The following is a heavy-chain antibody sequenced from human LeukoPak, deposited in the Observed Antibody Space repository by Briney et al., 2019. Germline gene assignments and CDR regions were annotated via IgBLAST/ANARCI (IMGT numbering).Heavy chain of an antibody. D-gene: IGHD6-6*01. CDR1: GFTFSSYW. CDR2: INSDGSST. CDR3: VRGLSGHTSSLGY. Sequence: PGGSLRLSCAASGFTFSSYWMHWDRQAPGKGLVWVSRINSDGSSTTYADFVKGRSTISRDNAKNTLYLQMNSLRAEDTAVYYCVRGLSGHTSSLGYWGQGTLVIVSS. V-gene: IGHV3-74*01. J-gene: IGHJ4*02.